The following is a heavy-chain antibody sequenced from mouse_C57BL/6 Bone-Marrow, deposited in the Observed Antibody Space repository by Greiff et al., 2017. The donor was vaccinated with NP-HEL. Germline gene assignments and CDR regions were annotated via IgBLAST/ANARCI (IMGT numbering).Heavy chain of an antibody. CDR2: INSDGGST. J-gene: IGHJ1*03. CDR1: EYEFPSHD. Sequence: EVQLQQSGGGLVQPGESLKLSCESNEYEFPSHDMSWVRKTPEKRLELVAAINSDGGSTYYPDTMERRFIISRDNTKKTLYLQMSSLRSEDTALYYCARHGGYYDYDGWYFDVWGTGTTVTVSS. CDR3: ARHGGYYDYDGWYFDV. V-gene: IGHV5-2*01. D-gene: IGHD2-4*01.